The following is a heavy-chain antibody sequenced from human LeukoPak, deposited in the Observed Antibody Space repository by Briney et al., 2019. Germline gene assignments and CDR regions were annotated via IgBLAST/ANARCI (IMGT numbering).Heavy chain of an antibody. V-gene: IGHV4-59*08. CDR1: GGSISSYY. J-gene: IGHJ4*02. Sequence: SETLPLTCTVSGGSISSYYWSWIRQPPGKGLEWIGYIYYSGSTNYNPSLKSRVTISVDTSKNQFSLKLSSVTAADTAVYYCARGHDYDILTGEETDYWGQGTLVTVSS. CDR3: ARGHDYDILTGEETDY. CDR2: IYYSGST. D-gene: IGHD3-9*01.